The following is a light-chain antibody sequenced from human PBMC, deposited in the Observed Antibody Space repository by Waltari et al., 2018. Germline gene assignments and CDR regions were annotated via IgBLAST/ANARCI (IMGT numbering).Light chain of an antibody. CDR2: DVY. V-gene: IGLV2-11*01. J-gene: IGLJ1*01. Sequence: QSALTQPRSVSGSPGQSVTISCTGTSSNVGTYKYVSWYQQHQGKAPRLIIYDVYKRPSGVPDRFSGSKSGNTASLTISGLQAEDEADYYCCSYAGSYTYVFGSVTEVTVL. CDR1: SSNVGTYKY. CDR3: CSYAGSYTYV.